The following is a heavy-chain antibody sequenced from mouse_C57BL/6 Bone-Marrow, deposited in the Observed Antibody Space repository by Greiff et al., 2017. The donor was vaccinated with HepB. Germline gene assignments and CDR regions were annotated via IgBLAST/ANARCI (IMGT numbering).Heavy chain of an antibody. CDR1: GYAFSSSW. CDR3: ATSCGNWYFDV. V-gene: IGHV1-82*01. Sequence: QVQLQQSGPELVKPGASVKISCKASGYAFSSSWMNWVKQRPGKGLEWIGRIYPGDGDTNYNGKFKGKATLTADKSSSTAYMQLSSLTSEDSAVYFCATSCGNWYFDVWGTGTTVTVSS. J-gene: IGHJ1*03. CDR2: IYPGDGDT.